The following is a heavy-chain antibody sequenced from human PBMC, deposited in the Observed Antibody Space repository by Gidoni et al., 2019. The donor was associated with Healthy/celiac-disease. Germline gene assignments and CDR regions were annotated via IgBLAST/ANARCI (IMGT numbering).Heavy chain of an antibody. D-gene: IGHD5-12*01. CDR2: ISSSSSYI. CDR3: ARVYSYGGSTHFFDY. V-gene: IGHV3-21*01. J-gene: IGHJ4*02. Sequence: EVQLVESGGGLVKPGGSLRLSRAASGFTFSSYSMNWVRQAPGKGLEWVSSISSSSSYIYYADSVKGRFTISRDNAKNSLYLQMNSLRAEDTAVYYCARVYSYGGSTHFFDYWGQGTLVTVSS. CDR1: GFTFSSYS.